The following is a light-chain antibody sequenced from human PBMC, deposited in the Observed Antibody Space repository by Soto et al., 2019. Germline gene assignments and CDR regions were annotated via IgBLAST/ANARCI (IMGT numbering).Light chain of an antibody. CDR2: EAS. J-gene: IGLJ1*01. CDR1: SSDIGAYTL. CDR3: SLYTSENTYV. Sequence: QSALTQPASVSGSPGQSITISCTGTSSDIGAYTLVSWYQQYPGKAPRLIIYEASNRPSGVPDRFSGSKSGNTASLTISGLQATDEADYYCSLYTSENTYVFGTGTKLTVL. V-gene: IGLV2-14*02.